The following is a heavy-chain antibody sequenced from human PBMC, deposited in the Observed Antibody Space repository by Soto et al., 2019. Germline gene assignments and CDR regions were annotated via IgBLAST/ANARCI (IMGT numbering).Heavy chain of an antibody. V-gene: IGHV4-31*03. D-gene: IGHD1-1*01. CDR3: AIATGTLRSRNCDY. CDR2: IYHTGST. Sequence: QVQLQESGPKLVKPSQTLSLTCSVSGGSISTVGHYWTWIRQPPGTGLEWIGSIYHTGSTYYSKSLRSRLTMSVETSKSQFSLRLSSVTAADTAVYYCAIATGTLRSRNCDYWGQGSLVTVSS. CDR1: GGSISTVGHY. J-gene: IGHJ4*02.